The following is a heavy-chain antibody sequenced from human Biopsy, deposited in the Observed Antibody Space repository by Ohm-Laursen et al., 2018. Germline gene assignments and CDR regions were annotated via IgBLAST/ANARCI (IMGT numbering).Heavy chain of an antibody. D-gene: IGHD4-23*01. CDR2: ISGGGTI. CDR1: GFSFSDYH. Sequence: SLRLSCAATGFSFSDYHMRWIRQAPPRGMGWVSYISGGGTIYYGDSMKGRVTISRDNAKNSLYLQMHSLRAEDTAVYYCARDTRWSPYSMDVWGQGTTVTVSS. J-gene: IGHJ6*02. V-gene: IGHV3-11*01. CDR3: ARDTRWSPYSMDV.